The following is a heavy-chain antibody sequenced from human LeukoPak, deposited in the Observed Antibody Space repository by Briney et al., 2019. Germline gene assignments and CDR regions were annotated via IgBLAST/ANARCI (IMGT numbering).Heavy chain of an antibody. D-gene: IGHD3-10*01. Sequence: PPGCLTLSCPASGFILSSDWMSWVRPPAGRGLEWVGNTKHGGSEKYYVDSVEGRFTISRDDAKNSLYLEMNSLRVEDTAVYYCARGYGSGSYTPTKNWGQGVLVTVSS. CDR1: GFILSSDW. V-gene: IGHV3-7*04. CDR3: ARGYGSGSYTPTKN. CDR2: TKHGGSEK. J-gene: IGHJ4*02.